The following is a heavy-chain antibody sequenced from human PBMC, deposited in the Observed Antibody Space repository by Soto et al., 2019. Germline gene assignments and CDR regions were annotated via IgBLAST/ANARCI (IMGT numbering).Heavy chain of an antibody. J-gene: IGHJ4*02. D-gene: IGHD6-13*01. V-gene: IGHV4-59*01. CDR3: ARGYSSSWYFDY. CDR1: GGSISSYY. Sequence: PSETLSLTCTVSGGSISSYYWSWIRQPPGKGLEWIGYIYYSGSTNYNPSLKSRVTISVDTSKNQFSLKLSSVTAADPAVYYCARGYSSSWYFDYWGQGTRVTVSS. CDR2: IYYSGST.